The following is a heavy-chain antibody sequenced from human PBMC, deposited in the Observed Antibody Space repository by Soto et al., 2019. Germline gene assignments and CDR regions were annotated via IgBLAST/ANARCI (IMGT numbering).Heavy chain of an antibody. V-gene: IGHV3-9*01. CDR1: GFTLGDYA. CDR2: ISWNSGSI. Sequence: GGSLRLPCAASGFTLGDYAMHWGRQAPGKGLEWVSGISWNSGSIGYADSVKGRFTISRDNAKNALYLQMNSRRAEDTTLYDCAKDITMVRGWRGAPWFDPWGQGTLVTVSS. CDR3: AKDITMVRGWRGAPWFDP. D-gene: IGHD3-10*01. J-gene: IGHJ5*02.